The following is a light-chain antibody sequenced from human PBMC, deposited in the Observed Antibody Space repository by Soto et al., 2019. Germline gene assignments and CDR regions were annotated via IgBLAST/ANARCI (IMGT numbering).Light chain of an antibody. J-gene: IGKJ1*01. CDR1: QDIRNE. CDR2: AAS. CDR3: LQDYNYPWT. Sequence: AIQMTQSPSSLSASVGDRVTITCRASQDIRNELGWYQQKPGKAPQLLIYAASSLQSGVPSRFSGSGSGTDFTLTISSLQPEDFATYYCLQDYNYPWTFGQGTKVEIK. V-gene: IGKV1-6*01.